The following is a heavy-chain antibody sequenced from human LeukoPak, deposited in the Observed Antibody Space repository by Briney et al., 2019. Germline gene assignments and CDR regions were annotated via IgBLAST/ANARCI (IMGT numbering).Heavy chain of an antibody. J-gene: IGHJ6*03. CDR3: ARATHYSASTGGPYMDV. CDR2: IYHAGST. V-gene: IGHV4-31*03. CDR1: GGSISSGGYF. D-gene: IGHD3-22*01. Sequence: PSQTLSLTCTVSGGSISSGGYFWSWIRQHPGKGLEWIAHIYHAGSTHDNPSLRGRVAISLDPSATQSSLRLSSVTAADTAVYFCARATHYSASTGGPYMDVWGQGTTVTVSS.